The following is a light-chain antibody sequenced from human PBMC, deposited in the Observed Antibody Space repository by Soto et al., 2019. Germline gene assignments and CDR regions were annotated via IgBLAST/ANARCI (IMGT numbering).Light chain of an antibody. J-gene: IGLJ1*01. CDR2: DVS. CDR1: SSDVGGYDY. Sequence: QSVLTQPASVSGSPGQSITISCTGTSSDVGGYDYVSWYQHHPGKAPKLMIYDVSNRPSGVSNRFSGSKSGDTASLTISGLQAVDEADYYCSSYPSSSLYVFGTGTKVTVL. CDR3: SSYPSSSLYV. V-gene: IGLV2-14*03.